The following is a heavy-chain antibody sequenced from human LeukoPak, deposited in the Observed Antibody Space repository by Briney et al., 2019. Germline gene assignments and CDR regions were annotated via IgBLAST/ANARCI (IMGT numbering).Heavy chain of an antibody. CDR2: ISYDGSNK. D-gene: IGHD3-10*01. V-gene: IGHV3-30*18. Sequence: GGSLRLSCAASGFTFSSYAMHWVRQAPGKGLEWVAVISYDGSNKYYADSVKGRSTISRDNSKNTLYVQMNSLRAEDTAVYYCAKSSVWFGEEEGHYGMDVWGQGTTVTVSS. CDR3: AKSSVWFGEEEGHYGMDV. CDR1: GFTFSSYA. J-gene: IGHJ6*02.